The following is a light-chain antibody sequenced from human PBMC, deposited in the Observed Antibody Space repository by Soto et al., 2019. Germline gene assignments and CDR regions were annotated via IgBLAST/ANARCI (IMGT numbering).Light chain of an antibody. J-gene: IGLJ1*01. CDR1: SSDVGGYNY. V-gene: IGLV2-11*01. CDR2: DVS. CDR3: FSYAGTSTLYV. Sequence: QSALTQPRSVSGSPGHSVTISCTGTSSDVGGYNYVSWYQQHPGKAPKLMIYDVSKRPSGVPDRFSGSKSGNTASLTISGLQAEDEADYYCFSYAGTSTLYVFGTGTKLTVL.